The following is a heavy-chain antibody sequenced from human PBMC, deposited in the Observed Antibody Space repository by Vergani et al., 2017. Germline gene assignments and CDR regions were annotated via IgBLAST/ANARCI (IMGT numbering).Heavy chain of an antibody. D-gene: IGHD6-13*01. CDR1: GFSFDDYD. Sequence: EVQLVESGGGLVQPGRSLRLSCAASGFSFDDYDMHWVRQAAGKGLEWVSGISWNSGRIVYADSVKGRFTISRDNAKNSLYLQMNSPRAEDTALYYCARSSSWYIYFDYWGQGTLVTVSS. V-gene: IGHV3-9*01. CDR2: ISWNSGRI. CDR3: ARSSSWYIYFDY. J-gene: IGHJ4*02.